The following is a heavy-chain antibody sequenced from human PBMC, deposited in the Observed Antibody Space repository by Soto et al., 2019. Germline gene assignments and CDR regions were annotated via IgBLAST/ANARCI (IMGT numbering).Heavy chain of an antibody. CDR3: VRKILGSTSRPNYWYFDI. D-gene: IGHD2-2*01. CDR1: GFTFINYA. J-gene: IGHJ2*01. CDR2: IIGGGDAT. V-gene: IGHV3-23*01. Sequence: EVQLLESGGGLVQPGGSLRLSCVGPGFTFINYAMNWVRQAPGKGLEWVSSIIGGGDATFFADSVRGRFTISRDNSENTVTLQMNSLGVDDTAVYYCVRKILGSTSRPNYWYFDIWGRGTLVTVSS.